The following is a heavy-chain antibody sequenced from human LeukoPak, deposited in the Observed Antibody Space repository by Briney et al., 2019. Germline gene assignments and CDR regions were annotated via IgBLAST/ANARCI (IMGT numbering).Heavy chain of an antibody. V-gene: IGHV3-23*01. CDR1: GFNLSSYA. J-gene: IGHJ4*02. CDR3: ANLGAVAFLEGPYYFDY. CDR2: VSGRGGSI. Sequence: GGSLRLSCAASGFNLSSYAMRWVRQAPRKGLEWVSGVSGRGGSIYHADSPKGRFTISRGNSKNPVYLQMNSLRAEDTAVYYCANLGAVAFLEGPYYFDYWGQGTLVTVSS. D-gene: IGHD3-3*02.